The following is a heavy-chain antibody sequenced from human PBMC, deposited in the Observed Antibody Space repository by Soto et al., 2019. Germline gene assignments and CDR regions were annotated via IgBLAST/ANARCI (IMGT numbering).Heavy chain of an antibody. Sequence: SVKVSCKASGGTFSSYAISWVRQAPGQGLEWMGGIIPIFGTANYAQKFQGRVTITADESTSTAYMELSSLRSEDTAVYYCARDVNYYDSSGYPRPFDYWGQGTLVTVSS. D-gene: IGHD3-22*01. V-gene: IGHV1-69*13. CDR3: ARDVNYYDSSGYPRPFDY. CDR2: IIPIFGTA. CDR1: GGTFSSYA. J-gene: IGHJ4*02.